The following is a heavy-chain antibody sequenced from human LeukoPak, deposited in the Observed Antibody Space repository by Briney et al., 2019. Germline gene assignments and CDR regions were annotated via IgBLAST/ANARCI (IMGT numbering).Heavy chain of an antibody. CDR3: AKDDRHWYFDL. V-gene: IGHV3-9*01. D-gene: IGHD1-14*01. J-gene: IGHJ2*01. Sequence: GGSLRLSCAASGFTFDDYAMHWVRQAPGKGLEWVSGISWNSGSIGYADSVKGRFTISRDNAENSLYLQMNSLRAEDTALYYCAKDDRHWYFDLWGRGTLVTVSS. CDR1: GFTFDDYA. CDR2: ISWNSGSI.